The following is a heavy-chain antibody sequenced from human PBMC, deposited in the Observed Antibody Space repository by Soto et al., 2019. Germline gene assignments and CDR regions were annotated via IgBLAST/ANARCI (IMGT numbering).Heavy chain of an antibody. Sequence: TLSLTCTVSGGSISSGGYYWSWIRQHPGKGLEWIGYIYYSGSTYYNPSLKSRVTISVDTSKNQFSLKLSSVTAADTAVYYCAASCVGCGGFNYYGMDVWGQGTTVTAP. J-gene: IGHJ6*02. CDR2: IYYSGST. D-gene: IGHD2-21*01. CDR1: GGSISSGGYY. CDR3: AASCVGCGGFNYYGMDV. V-gene: IGHV4-31*03.